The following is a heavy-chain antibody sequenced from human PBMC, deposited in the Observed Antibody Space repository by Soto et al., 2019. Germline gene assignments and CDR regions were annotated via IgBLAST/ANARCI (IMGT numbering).Heavy chain of an antibody. CDR3: ARDIGFDYVN. CDR2: VKEDGSEL. J-gene: IGHJ4*02. CDR1: GFNVMSYW. D-gene: IGHD3-16*01. V-gene: IGHV3-7*01. Sequence: SLRLSCAVSGFNVMSYWMSWVRQAPGKGLEGVASVKEDGSELYYLHSVRGRSSISRDSAGNALHLTMNYLSAEDTGVYFCARDIGFDYVNWGQGIPVTVSS.